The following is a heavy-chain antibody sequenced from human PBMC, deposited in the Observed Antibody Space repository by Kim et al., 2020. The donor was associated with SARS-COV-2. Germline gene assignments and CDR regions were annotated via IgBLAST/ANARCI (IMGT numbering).Heavy chain of an antibody. CDR3: ARHGGIAAAGPRNYYGMDG. CDR1: GGSISSSSYY. V-gene: IGHV4-39*01. CDR2: IYYSGST. Sequence: SETLSLTCTVSGGSISSSSYYWGWIRQPPGKGLEWIGSIYYSGSTYYNPSLKSRVTISVDTSKNQFSLKLSSVTAADTAVYYCARHGGIAAAGPRNYYGMDGWGQGTTVTVSS. J-gene: IGHJ6*02. D-gene: IGHD6-13*01.